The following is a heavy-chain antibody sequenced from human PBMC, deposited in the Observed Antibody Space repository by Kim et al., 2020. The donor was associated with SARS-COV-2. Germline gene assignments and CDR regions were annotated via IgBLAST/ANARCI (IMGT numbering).Heavy chain of an antibody. CDR3: ANVIVSGGGLRYFDWLLLYYCDY. V-gene: IGHV4-59*01. Sequence: SETLSLTCTVSGGSISSYYWSWIRQPPGKGLEWMGYIYYSGSTNYNPPLKSRVTISVDTSKNQFSLKLRSVTATDTAVYYCANVIVSGGGLRYFDWLLLYYCDYWGQGTLVTVSS. CDR2: IYYSGST. D-gene: IGHD3-9*01. CDR1: GGSISSYY. J-gene: IGHJ4*02.